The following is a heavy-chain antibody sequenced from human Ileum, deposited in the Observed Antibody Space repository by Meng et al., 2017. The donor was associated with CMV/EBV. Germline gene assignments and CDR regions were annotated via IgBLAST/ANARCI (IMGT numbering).Heavy chain of an antibody. CDR1: GYSFTDYY. J-gene: IGHJ4*02. Sequence: ASVKVSCKASGYSFTDYYIHWVRQATGQGLEWMGWMSPHSGHTGYTQKFQGRVIMTRDTSRSTAYMELSSLRSDDTAVYYCARGADFGGRGDFDYWGQGTLVTVSS. CDR2: MSPHSGHT. V-gene: IGHV1-8*02. CDR3: ARGADFGGRGDFDY. D-gene: IGHD4-23*01.